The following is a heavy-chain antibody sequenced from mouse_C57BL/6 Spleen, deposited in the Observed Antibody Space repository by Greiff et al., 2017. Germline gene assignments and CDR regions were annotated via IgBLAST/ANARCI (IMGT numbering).Heavy chain of an antibody. CDR3: ASYDGYYQENFDY. D-gene: IGHD2-3*01. Sequence: QVQLQQSGAELARPGASVKLSCKASGYTFTSYGISWVKQRTGQGLEWIGEIYPSSGNTYYNEKFKGKATLTADKSSSTAYMELRSLTSEDSAVYFCASYDGYYQENFDYWGQGTTLTVSS. V-gene: IGHV1-81*01. CDR2: IYPSSGNT. J-gene: IGHJ2*01. CDR1: GYTFTSYG.